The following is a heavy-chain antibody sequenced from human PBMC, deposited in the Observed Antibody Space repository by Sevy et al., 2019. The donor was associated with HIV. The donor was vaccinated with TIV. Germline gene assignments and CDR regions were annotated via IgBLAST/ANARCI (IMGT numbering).Heavy chain of an antibody. CDR3: TRVGGLTDYGMDV. CDR1: GGSVSSDTYY. CDR2: IYYNVRI. V-gene: IGHV4-61*01. D-gene: IGHD1-26*01. J-gene: IGHJ6*02. Sequence: SETLSLTCTVSGGSVSSDTYYWTWIRQPPGKGLEFIGYIYYNVRINYNPSLKGRVTISVDTSKNQFSLKVTSVTAADTAVYYCTRVGGLTDYGMDVWGQGTTVTVSS.